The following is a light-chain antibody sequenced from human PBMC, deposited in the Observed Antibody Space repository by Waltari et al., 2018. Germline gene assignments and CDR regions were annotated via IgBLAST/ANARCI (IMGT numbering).Light chain of an antibody. Sequence: QSVLTQSPSASGTPGQRVTFSCSGSSSNIGTHSVKWFQQPPGTAPNLPIYSDSRRPSGVPDRFSGSKSGTSASLAISVLQSEDEADYYCAVWDDSLKSWVFGGRTKLTVL. J-gene: IGLJ3*02. CDR2: SDS. V-gene: IGLV1-44*01. CDR3: AVWDDSLKSWV. CDR1: SSNIGTHS.